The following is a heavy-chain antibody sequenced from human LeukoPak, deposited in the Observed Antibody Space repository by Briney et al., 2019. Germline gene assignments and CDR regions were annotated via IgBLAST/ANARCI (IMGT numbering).Heavy chain of an antibody. J-gene: IGHJ6*02. CDR2: ISAYNGNT. CDR3: ARSPGPYYYYGMDV. V-gene: IGHV1-18*01. CDR1: GYTFTSYG. Sequence: GASVKVSCKASGYTFTSYGISWVGQAPGQGREWMGWISAYNGNTNYAQKLQGRVTMTTDTSTSTAYMELRSLRSDDTAVYYCARSPGPYYYYGMDVWGQGTTVTVSS.